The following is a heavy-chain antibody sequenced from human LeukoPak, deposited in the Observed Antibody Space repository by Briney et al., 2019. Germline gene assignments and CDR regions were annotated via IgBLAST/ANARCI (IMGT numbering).Heavy chain of an antibody. J-gene: IGHJ6*03. CDR2: INPNSGGT. V-gene: IGHV1-2*02. CDR3: ASDSGYDSPPYYYYMDV. Sequence: ASVKVSCKASGYTFTGYYMHWVRQAPGQGLEWMGWINPNSGGTNYAQKFQGRVTMTRDTSISTAYMELSRLRSDDTAVYYCASDSGYDSPPYYYYMDVWGKGTTVTVSS. CDR1: GYTFTGYY. D-gene: IGHD5-12*01.